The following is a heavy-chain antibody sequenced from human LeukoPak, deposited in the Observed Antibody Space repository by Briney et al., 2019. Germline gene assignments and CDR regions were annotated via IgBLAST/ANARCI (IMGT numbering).Heavy chain of an antibody. J-gene: IGHJ5*02. Sequence: GGSLRLSCAASGFTFSGYAMSWVRQAPGKGLEWVSAISGSGGSTYYADSVKGRFTISRDNSKNTLYLQMNSLRAEDTAVYYCAKGGTMIVVSWFDPWGQGTLVTVSS. CDR3: AKGGTMIVVSWFDP. V-gene: IGHV3-23*01. D-gene: IGHD3-22*01. CDR1: GFTFSGYA. CDR2: ISGSGGST.